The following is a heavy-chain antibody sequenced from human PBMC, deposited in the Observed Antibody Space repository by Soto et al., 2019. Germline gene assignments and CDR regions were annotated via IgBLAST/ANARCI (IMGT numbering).Heavy chain of an antibody. J-gene: IGHJ4*02. CDR2: IIPIFGTA. Sequence: QVQLVQSGAEVKKPGSSVKVSCQASGGTFSSYAISWVRQAPGQGLEWMGGIIPIFGTANYAQKFQGRVTITADEATSTSYMELSSLRSEDTAVYYCARDAGGGKPAGYWGQGTMVTVSS. CDR1: GGTFSSYA. V-gene: IGHV1-69*01. D-gene: IGHD2-15*01. CDR3: ARDAGGGKPAGY.